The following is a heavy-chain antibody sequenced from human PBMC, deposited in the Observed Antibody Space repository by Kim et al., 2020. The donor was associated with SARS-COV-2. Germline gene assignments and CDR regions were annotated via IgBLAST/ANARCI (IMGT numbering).Heavy chain of an antibody. D-gene: IGHD2-2*01. V-gene: IGHV4-34*01. CDR3: ARVTSCFFDY. Sequence: STNYNPSLKSRVTISVDTSKNQFSLKLSSVTAADTAVYYCARVTSCFFDYWGQGTLVTVSS. J-gene: IGHJ4*02. CDR2: ST.